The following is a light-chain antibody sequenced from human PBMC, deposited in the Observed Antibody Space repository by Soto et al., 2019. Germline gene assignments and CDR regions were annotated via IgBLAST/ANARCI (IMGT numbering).Light chain of an antibody. CDR1: QNLSRYF. CDR3: QQHGQWPIT. V-gene: IGKV3-20*01. CDR2: GIS. J-gene: IGKJ5*01. Sequence: EVVLTQSPGTLSLCPGDRASLSCRASQNLSRYFLAWYQQKPGQAPRLLIYGISKRATDVPDRFSGSGSGTEFTLTISSLQPEDFATYYCQQHGQWPITFGQGTRLEI.